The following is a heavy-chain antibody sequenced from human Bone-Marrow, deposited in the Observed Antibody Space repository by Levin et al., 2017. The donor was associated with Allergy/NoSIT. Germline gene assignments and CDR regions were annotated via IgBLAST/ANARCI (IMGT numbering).Heavy chain of an antibody. D-gene: IGHD6-6*01. V-gene: IGHV4-31*03. CDR1: GGSISSAFYY. CDR2: IYYTGST. CDR3: ARYSSSSGDNWFDP. J-gene: IGHJ5*02. Sequence: SETLSLTCTVSGGSISSAFYYWSWIRQHPGKGLEWIGYIYYTGSTYYNPSLKSRVTISVDTSKNQFSLKLSSVTAADTAVYYCARYSSSSGDNWFDPWGQGTLVTVSS.